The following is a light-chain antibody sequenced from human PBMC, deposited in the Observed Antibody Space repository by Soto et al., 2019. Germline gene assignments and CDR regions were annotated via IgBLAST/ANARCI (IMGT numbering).Light chain of an antibody. V-gene: IGKV3-20*01. Sequence: EIVMTQSPDTLSVSPGGRATLSCRASQSVFSSLAWYQQKPGQAPRLLIYGAATRATGIPARFSGSGSGTDFTLTISRLDPEDFAVYYCQQYGSSPPWTFGQGTKVDIK. CDR3: QQYGSSPPWT. CDR1: QSVFSS. J-gene: IGKJ1*01. CDR2: GAA.